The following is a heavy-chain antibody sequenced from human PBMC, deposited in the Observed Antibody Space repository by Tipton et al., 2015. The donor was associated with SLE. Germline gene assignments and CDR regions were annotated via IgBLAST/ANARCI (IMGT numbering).Heavy chain of an antibody. CDR2: ISYDGSRK. V-gene: IGHV3-33*08. Sequence: SLRLSCAGSGFSFRNGWMSWLRQAPGKGLEWGAFISYDGSRKSYAESVKGRFTISRDNSKNTVYLQMISLRAEDTAVYYCVTRLMTSKTRIDYWGQGTLVTVSS. CDR1: GFSFRNGW. CDR3: VTRLMTSKTRIDY. D-gene: IGHD2-21*02. J-gene: IGHJ4*02.